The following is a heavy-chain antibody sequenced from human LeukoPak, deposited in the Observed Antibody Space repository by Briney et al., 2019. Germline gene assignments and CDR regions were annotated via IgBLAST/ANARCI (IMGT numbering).Heavy chain of an antibody. Sequence: GGSLRLSCAASGFTFSNYWMHWVRQDPGKGLVWVSFINPDGSTTNYADSVKGRFTISRDNAKNALYLQMNSLRAEDTAVYYCARSEMGYYNYYMDVWGKGTTVTISS. CDR1: GFTFSNYW. D-gene: IGHD5-24*01. CDR3: ARSEMGYYNYYMDV. V-gene: IGHV3-74*01. CDR2: INPDGSTT. J-gene: IGHJ6*03.